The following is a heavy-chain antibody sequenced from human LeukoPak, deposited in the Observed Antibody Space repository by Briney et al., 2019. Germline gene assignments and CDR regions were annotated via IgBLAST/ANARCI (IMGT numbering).Heavy chain of an antibody. Sequence: GESLKISCKGSGYSFTSYWISWVRQMPGKGLEWIGRIDPSDSYTNYSPSFQGHVTISADKSISTAYLQWSSLKASDTAMYYCATTDYDILTGYQWWFDPWGQGTLVTVSS. CDR1: GYSFTSYW. CDR2: IDPSDSYT. V-gene: IGHV5-10-1*01. CDR3: ATTDYDILTGYQWWFDP. J-gene: IGHJ5*02. D-gene: IGHD3-9*01.